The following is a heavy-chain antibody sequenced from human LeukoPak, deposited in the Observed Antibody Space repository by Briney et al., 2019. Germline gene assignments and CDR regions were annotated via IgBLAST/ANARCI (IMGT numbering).Heavy chain of an antibody. CDR2: ISYDGSNK. V-gene: IGHV3-30*04. CDR1: GFTFSSYA. CDR3: ARETDSSGPNY. D-gene: IGHD3-22*01. Sequence: PGGSLRLSCAASGFTFSSYAMHWVRQAPGKGLEWVAVISYDGSNKYYADSVKGRFTISRDNSKNTLYLQMNSLRAEDTAVYYCARETDSSGPNYWGQGTLDTVSS. J-gene: IGHJ4*02.